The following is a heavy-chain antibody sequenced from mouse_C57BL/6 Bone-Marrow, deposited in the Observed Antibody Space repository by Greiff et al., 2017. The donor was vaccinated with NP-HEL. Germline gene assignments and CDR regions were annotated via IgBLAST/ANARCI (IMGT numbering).Heavy chain of an antibody. CDR3: ARCGSSGFPFAY. J-gene: IGHJ3*01. V-gene: IGHV1-22*01. CDR1: GYTFTDYN. CDR2: INPNNGGT. D-gene: IGHD3-2*02. Sequence: VQLQQSGPELVKPGASVKMSCKASGYTFTDYNMHWVKQSHGKSLEWIGYINPNNGGTSYNQKFKGKATLNVNKSSSTAYMELRSLTSEDSAVYYCARCGSSGFPFAYWGQGTLVTVSA.